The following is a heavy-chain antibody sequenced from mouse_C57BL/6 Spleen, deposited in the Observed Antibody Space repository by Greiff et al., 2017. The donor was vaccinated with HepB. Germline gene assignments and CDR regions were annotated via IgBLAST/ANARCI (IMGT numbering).Heavy chain of an antibody. V-gene: IGHV14-4*01. CDR3: TTGITTRAFDY. D-gene: IGHD2-4*01. CDR2: IDPENGDT. CDR1: GFNIKDDY. J-gene: IGHJ2*01. Sequence: EVQLQQSGAELVRPGASVKLSCTASGFNIKDDYMHWVKQRPEQGLEWIGWIDPENGDTEYASKFQGKATITADTSSNTAYLQLSSLTSEDTAVYYCTTGITTRAFDYWGQGTTLTVSS.